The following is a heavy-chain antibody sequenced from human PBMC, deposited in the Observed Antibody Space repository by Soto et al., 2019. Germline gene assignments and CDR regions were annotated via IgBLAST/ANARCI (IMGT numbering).Heavy chain of an antibody. D-gene: IGHD3-10*01. CDR3: ARGYYGSGSYSSYYYYMAV. J-gene: IGHJ6*03. V-gene: IGHV3-33*01. CDR1: GFTFSSYG. Sequence: PGGSLRLSCAASGFTFSSYGMHWVRQAPGKGLEWVAVIWYDGSNKYYADSVKGRFTISRDNSKNTLYLQMNSLRAEDTAVYYCARGYYGSGSYSSYYYYMAVWGKGTTVTV. CDR2: IWYDGSNK.